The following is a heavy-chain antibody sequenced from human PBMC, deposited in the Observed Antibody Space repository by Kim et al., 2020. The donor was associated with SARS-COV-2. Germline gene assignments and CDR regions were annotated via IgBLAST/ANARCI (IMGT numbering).Heavy chain of an antibody. D-gene: IGHD1-26*01. V-gene: IGHV3-15*01. CDR1: GFTFSNAW. CDR2: IKSKTDGGTT. CDR3: TTPTHSGSYRTDAFDI. Sequence: GGSLRLSCAASGFTFSNAWMSWVRQAPGKGLEWVGRIKSKTDGGTTDYAAPVNGRFTISRDDSKNTLYLQMNSLKTEDTAVYYCTTPTHSGSYRTDAFDIWGQGTMVTVSS. J-gene: IGHJ3*02.